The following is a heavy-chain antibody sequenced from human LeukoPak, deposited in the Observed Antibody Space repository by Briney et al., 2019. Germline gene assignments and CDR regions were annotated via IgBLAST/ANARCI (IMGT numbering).Heavy chain of an antibody. V-gene: IGHV3-33*01. Sequence: GGSLRLSCAASGFIFSSYGMHWVRQAPGKGLEWVATIWYDGGNKYYADSVKGRFTISRDNSKNTLYLQMSSLRAEDTAVYYCARAAGAGSDAFAFWGQGTMVTVSS. CDR1: GFIFSSYG. CDR3: ARAAGAGSDAFAF. J-gene: IGHJ3*01. CDR2: IWYDGGNK. D-gene: IGHD6-13*01.